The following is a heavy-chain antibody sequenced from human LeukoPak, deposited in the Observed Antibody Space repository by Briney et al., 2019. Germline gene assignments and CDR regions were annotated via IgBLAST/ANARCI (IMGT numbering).Heavy chain of an antibody. D-gene: IGHD1-1*01. CDR2: VYASGSN. J-gene: IGHJ4*02. CDR1: VGSIFGSY. V-gene: IGHV4-4*07. Sequence: SETLSLTCTVPVGSIFGSYSWGWFGQPAGKGLDYIGRVYASGSNSYNPSLKSRVTMSLDTYENQFSLKLTSVTAADTAVYYCARGELEPSYFGYWGQGILVTVSS. CDR3: ARGELEPSYFGY.